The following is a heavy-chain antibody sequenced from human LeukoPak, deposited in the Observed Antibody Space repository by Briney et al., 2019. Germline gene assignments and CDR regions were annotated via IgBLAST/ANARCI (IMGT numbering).Heavy chain of an antibody. V-gene: IGHV4-34*01. CDR2: INHSGST. D-gene: IGHD6-19*01. CDR3: ARRSAVAARLDY. J-gene: IGHJ4*02. CDR1: GGSFSGYY. Sequence: SETLSLTCAVYGGSFSGYYWSWIRQPPGKGLEWIGEINHSGSTNYNPSLKSRVTISVDTSKNQFSLKLSSVTAADTAVYYCARRSAVAARLDYWGQGTLVTVSS.